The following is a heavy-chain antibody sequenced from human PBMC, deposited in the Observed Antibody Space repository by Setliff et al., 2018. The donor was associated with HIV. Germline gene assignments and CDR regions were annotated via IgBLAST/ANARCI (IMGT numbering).Heavy chain of an antibody. Sequence: TSETLSLTCTVSGGSISSSSYYWGWIRQPPGKGLEWIGYIYYSGSTNYNPSLKSRVTISVDTSKNQFSLKLSSVTAADTAVYYCARRGGRGLRFLGYYYYGMDVWGQGTTVTVSS. J-gene: IGHJ6*02. V-gene: IGHV4-61*05. CDR1: GGSISSSSYY. D-gene: IGHD3-3*01. CDR2: IYYSGST. CDR3: ARRGGRGLRFLGYYYYGMDV.